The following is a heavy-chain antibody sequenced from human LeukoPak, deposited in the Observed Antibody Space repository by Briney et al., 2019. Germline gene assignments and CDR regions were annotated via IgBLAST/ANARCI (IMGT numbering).Heavy chain of an antibody. CDR2: ISSSGSTI. CDR3: ARASGWYRSGDY. Sequence: GSLRLSCVASGFTFRSYAMSWVRQAPGKGLEWVSYISSSGSTIYYADSVKGRFTTSRDNAKNSLYLQMNSLRAEDTAVYYCARASGWYRSGDYWGQGTLVTVSS. CDR1: GFTFRSYA. V-gene: IGHV3-48*04. J-gene: IGHJ4*02. D-gene: IGHD6-19*01.